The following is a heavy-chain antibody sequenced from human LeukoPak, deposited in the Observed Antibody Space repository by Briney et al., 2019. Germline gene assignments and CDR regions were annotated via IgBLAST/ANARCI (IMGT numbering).Heavy chain of an antibody. CDR1: GFAFSSYA. V-gene: IGHV3-23*01. D-gene: IGHD3-3*01. Sequence: PGGSLRLSCAASGFAFSSYAMSWVRQAPGKGLEWVSAISGSGGSTYYADSVKGRFTISRDNSKNMLYLQMNSLRAEDTAVYYCASTIFGVVITIPSFDYWGQGTLVTVSS. J-gene: IGHJ4*02. CDR2: ISGSGGST. CDR3: ASTIFGVVITIPSFDY.